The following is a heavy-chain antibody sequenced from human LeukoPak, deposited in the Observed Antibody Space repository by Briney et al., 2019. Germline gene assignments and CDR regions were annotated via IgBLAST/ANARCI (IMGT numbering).Heavy chain of an antibody. Sequence: PSETLSLTCTVSGGSISSYYWSWIRQPPGKGLEWIGYIYYSGSTNYNPSLKSRVTISVDTSKNQFSLKLSSVTAADTAVYYCARDRLGSGSYVYWGQGTLVTVSS. CDR2: IYYSGST. D-gene: IGHD3-10*01. V-gene: IGHV4-59*01. CDR3: ARDRLGSGSYVY. CDR1: GGSISSYY. J-gene: IGHJ4*02.